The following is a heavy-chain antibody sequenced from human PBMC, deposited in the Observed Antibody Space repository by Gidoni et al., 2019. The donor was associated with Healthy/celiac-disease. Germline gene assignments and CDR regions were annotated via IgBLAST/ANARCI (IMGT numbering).Heavy chain of an antibody. J-gene: IGHJ3*02. D-gene: IGHD1-26*01. CDR1: GFTLSNAW. V-gene: IGHV3-15*07. Sequence: EVQLVESGGGLVKPGGSLSRSCAAYGFTLSNAWMNWVRQAPGKGLGWVGRIKSKTDGGTTDYAAPVKGRFTISRDDSKNTLYLQMNSLKTEDTAVYYCTTEAGIVGTYDAFDIWGQVTMVTVSS. CDR3: TTEAGIVGTYDAFDI. CDR2: IKSKTDGGTT.